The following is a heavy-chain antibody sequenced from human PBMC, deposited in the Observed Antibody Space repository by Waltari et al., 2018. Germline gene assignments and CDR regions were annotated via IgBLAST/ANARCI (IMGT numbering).Heavy chain of an antibody. J-gene: IGHJ3*02. V-gene: IGHV4-39*07. D-gene: IGHD4-17*01. Sequence: QLQLQESGPGLVKPSETLSLTCTVSGGSISSSSYYWGWIRQPPGKGLEWIGSIYYSGSTYYNPSLKSRVTISVDTSKNQFSLKLSSVTAADTAVYYCARAYGDYLRTDAFDIWGQGTMVTVSS. CDR2: IYYSGST. CDR3: ARAYGDYLRTDAFDI. CDR1: GGSISSSSYY.